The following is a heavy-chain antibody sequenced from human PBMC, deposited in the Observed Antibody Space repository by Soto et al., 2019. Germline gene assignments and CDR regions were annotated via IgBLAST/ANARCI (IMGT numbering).Heavy chain of an antibody. CDR2: IYYRGST. Sequence: QVQLQESGPGLVKPSETLSLTCTVSGGSISSYYWSWIRQPPGKGLEWIGYIYYRGSTNYNPSLKSRVTISVDTSKYQSSLQLSCVTAADTAVYYCARAWGEAFDYWGQGTLVSVSS. CDR3: ARAWGEAFDY. D-gene: IGHD3-16*01. V-gene: IGHV4-59*01. CDR1: GGSISSYY. J-gene: IGHJ4*02.